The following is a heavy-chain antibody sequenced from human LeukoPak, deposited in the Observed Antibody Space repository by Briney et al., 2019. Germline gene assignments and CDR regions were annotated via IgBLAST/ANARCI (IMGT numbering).Heavy chain of an antibody. D-gene: IGHD6-19*01. V-gene: IGHV3-53*01. Sequence: TGGSLRLSCAASGFTVSSNYMSWVRKAPGKGLEWVSVIYSGGSTYYADSVKGRFTISRDNSKNTLYLQMNSLRAEDTAVYYCTVAGTQNFDYWGQGTLVTVSS. J-gene: IGHJ4*02. CDR3: TVAGTQNFDY. CDR1: GFTVSSNY. CDR2: IYSGGST.